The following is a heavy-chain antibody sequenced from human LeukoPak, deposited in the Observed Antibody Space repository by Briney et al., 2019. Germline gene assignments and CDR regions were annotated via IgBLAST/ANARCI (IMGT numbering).Heavy chain of an antibody. V-gene: IGHV4-59*01. D-gene: IGHD2-15*01. CDR1: GGSISSYY. J-gene: IGHJ5*02. CDR3: ARAVAGRFDP. CDR2: IDYSGST. Sequence: SETLSLTCTVSGGSISSYYWSWIRQPPGKGLEWIGYIDYSGSTNYNPSLKSRVTISVDTSKNQFSLKLSSVTAADTAVYYCARAVAGRFDPWGQGTLVTVSS.